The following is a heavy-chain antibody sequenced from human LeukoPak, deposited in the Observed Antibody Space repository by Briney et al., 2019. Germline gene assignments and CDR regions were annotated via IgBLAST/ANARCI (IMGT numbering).Heavy chain of an antibody. V-gene: IGHV4-59*01. CDR1: GGSISSYY. D-gene: IGHD3-22*01. J-gene: IGHJ4*02. CDR2: IYYSGST. Sequence: ASETLSLTCTVSGGSISSYYWSWLRQPPGKGLEWIGYIYYSGSTNYNPSLKSRVTISVDTSKNQFSLKLSSVTAADTAVYYCARVMGGKNYYDSSGYYPNFDYWGQGTLVTVSS. CDR3: ARVMGGKNYYDSSGYYPNFDY.